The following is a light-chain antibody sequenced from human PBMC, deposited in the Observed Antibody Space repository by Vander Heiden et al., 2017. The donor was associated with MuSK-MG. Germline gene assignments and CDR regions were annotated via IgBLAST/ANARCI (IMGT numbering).Light chain of an antibody. V-gene: IGKV1-33*01. J-gene: IGKJ3*01. CDR3: QQDDKHFFT. Sequence: DLQMTQSPSSLSASVGDRVTITCQASQDISNYLNWYKQKPGKAPKLLIYDASNLETGVPSRFSGSGSGTDFTFTISSLQPEDIATYYCQQDDKHFFTFGHGTKVEIK. CDR2: DAS. CDR1: QDISNY.